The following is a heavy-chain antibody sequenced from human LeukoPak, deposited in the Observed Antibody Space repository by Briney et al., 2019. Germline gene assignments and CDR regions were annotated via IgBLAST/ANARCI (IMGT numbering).Heavy chain of an antibody. CDR1: GGSISSYY. D-gene: IGHD3-22*01. CDR2: IYYSGST. Sequence: SETLSLTCTVSGGSISSYYWSRIRQPPGKGLEWIGYIYYSGSTNYNPSLKSRVTISVDTSKNQFSLKLSSVTAADTAVYYCARGYYYDSSGYSGFDYWGQGTLVTVSS. J-gene: IGHJ4*02. V-gene: IGHV4-59*08. CDR3: ARGYYYDSSGYSGFDY.